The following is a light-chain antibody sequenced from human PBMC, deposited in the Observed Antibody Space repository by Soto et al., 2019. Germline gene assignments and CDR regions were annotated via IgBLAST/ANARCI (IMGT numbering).Light chain of an antibody. J-gene: IGKJ4*01. CDR1: QDIRSS. CDR2: GES. V-gene: IGKV3-15*01. CDR3: QQDSSLPLT. Sequence: EIVMTQSPATLSLSPGERVTLSCRASQDIRSSLAWYQQKPGQAPRLLIYGESIRATGVPATFSGSGSGTEFTLSISSLQSEHLGVYYCQQDSSLPLTFGGGTKVEIK.